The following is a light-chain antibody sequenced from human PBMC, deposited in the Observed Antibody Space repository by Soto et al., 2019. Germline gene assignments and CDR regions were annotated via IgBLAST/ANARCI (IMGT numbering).Light chain of an antibody. J-gene: IGKJ5*01. CDR2: GIS. Sequence: DIVLTQSPGTLSLSPGERATLSCRASQDVLNNYLAWFQQKPGQAPRLLISGISTRATGIPDRFSGSGSGTDFTLTISSLEPEDFAVYYCQQRSNWPPITFGQGTRLEIK. V-gene: IGKV3D-20*02. CDR1: QDVLNNY. CDR3: QQRSNWPPIT.